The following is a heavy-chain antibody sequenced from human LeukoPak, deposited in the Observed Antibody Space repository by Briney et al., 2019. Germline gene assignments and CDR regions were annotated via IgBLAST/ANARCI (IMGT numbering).Heavy chain of an antibody. Sequence: ASVKVSCKVSGYTLTELSMHWVRQAPGKGLEWMGGFDPEDGETIYAQKFQGRVTMTEDTSTDTAYMELSSLRSEDTAVYYCATDPRYYGSGSYYDDYWGQGTLVTVSP. V-gene: IGHV1-24*01. CDR2: FDPEDGET. CDR3: ATDPRYYGSGSYYDDY. D-gene: IGHD3-10*01. CDR1: GYTLTELS. J-gene: IGHJ4*02.